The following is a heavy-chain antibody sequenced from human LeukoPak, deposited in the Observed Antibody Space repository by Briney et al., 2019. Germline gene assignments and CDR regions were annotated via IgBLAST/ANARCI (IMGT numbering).Heavy chain of an antibody. CDR1: GGSISSYY. Sequence: ETLSLTCTVSGGSISSYYWSWIRQPPGKGLEWIGYIYYSGSTNYNPSLKSRVTISVDTSKNQFSLKLSSVTAADTAVYYCARVNCSGGSCYRDYWGQGTLVTVSS. CDR2: IYYSGST. D-gene: IGHD2-15*01. J-gene: IGHJ4*02. CDR3: ARVNCSGGSCYRDY. V-gene: IGHV4-59*01.